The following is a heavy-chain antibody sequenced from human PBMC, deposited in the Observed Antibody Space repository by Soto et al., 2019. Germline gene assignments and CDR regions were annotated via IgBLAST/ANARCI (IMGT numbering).Heavy chain of an antibody. J-gene: IGHJ4*02. CDR1: GGSISSGGSY. Sequence: SETLSLTCTVSGGSISSGGSYWGWIRQSPGKGLEWIGYIYYSGNTILNPSLRSRVTLSVDTSKNQLSLNLSSVTAADTAVYYCVRYCSTTRCPFDYWGQGTLVTVSS. CDR3: VRYCSTTRCPFDY. D-gene: IGHD2-2*01. V-gene: IGHV4-30-4*01. CDR2: IYYSGNT.